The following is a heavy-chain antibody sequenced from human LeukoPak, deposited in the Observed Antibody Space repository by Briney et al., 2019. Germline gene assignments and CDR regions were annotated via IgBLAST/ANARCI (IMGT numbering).Heavy chain of an antibody. CDR1: GGSISSGGYS. Sequence: PSETLSLTCAVSGGSISSGGYSWSWIRQPPGKGLEWIGYIYHSGSTYYNPSLKSRVTISVDTSKNQFSLKLSSVTAADTAVYYCARGTSIAARRGILWKYYFDYWGQGTLVTVSS. D-gene: IGHD6-6*01. V-gene: IGHV4-30-2*01. J-gene: IGHJ4*02. CDR2: IYHSGST. CDR3: ARGTSIAARRGILWKYYFDY.